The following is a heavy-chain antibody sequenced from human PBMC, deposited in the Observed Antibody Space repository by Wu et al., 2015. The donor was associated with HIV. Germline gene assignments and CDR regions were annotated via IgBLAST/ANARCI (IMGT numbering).Heavy chain of an antibody. CDR1: GYTFPNYG. Sequence: QVQLVQSGAEVKKPGASLKVSCKASGYTFPNYGINWVRQAPGQGLEWMGWISVYKANTNYGQKVQGRVTMTTDISTTTVYMELSSLRSEDTAVYYCALYCSGGSCYSYYYYGMDVWGQGP. D-gene: IGHD2-15*01. CDR3: ALYCSGGSCYSYYYYGMDV. CDR2: ISVYKANT. J-gene: IGHJ6*02. V-gene: IGHV1-18*01.